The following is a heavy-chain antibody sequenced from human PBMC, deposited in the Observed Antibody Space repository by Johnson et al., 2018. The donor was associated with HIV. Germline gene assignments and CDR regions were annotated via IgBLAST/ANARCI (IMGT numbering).Heavy chain of an antibody. J-gene: IGHJ3*02. D-gene: IGHD3-9*01. CDR3: ARDRGLRYFDWLSDHDAFDI. Sequence: VQLVESGGGLVQPGRSLRLSCAASGFTFDDYAMHWVRQAPGKGLEWVSGINWNGGSTGYADSVKGRFTISRDNAKNSLFLHMNSLRAEDTAVYYCARDRGLRYFDWLSDHDAFDIWGQGTMVTVSS. V-gene: IGHV3-9*01. CDR2: INWNGGST. CDR1: GFTFDDYA.